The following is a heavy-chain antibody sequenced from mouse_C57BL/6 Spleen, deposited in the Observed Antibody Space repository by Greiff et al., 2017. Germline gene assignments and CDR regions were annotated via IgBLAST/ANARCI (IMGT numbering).Heavy chain of an antibody. CDR2: IYPGDGDT. V-gene: IGHV1-82*01. J-gene: IGHJ4*01. CDR3: ARGHYDYDDGYYAMDY. Sequence: VQLVESGPELVKPGASVKISCKASGYAFSSSWMNWVKQRPGKGLEWIGRIYPGDGDTNYNGKFKGKATLTADKSSSTAYMQLSSLTSEDSAVDFCARGHYDYDDGYYAMDYWGQGTSVTVSS. D-gene: IGHD2-4*01. CDR1: GYAFSSSW.